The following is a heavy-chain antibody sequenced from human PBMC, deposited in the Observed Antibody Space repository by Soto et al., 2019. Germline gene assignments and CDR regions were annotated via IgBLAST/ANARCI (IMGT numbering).Heavy chain of an antibody. CDR1: GFTFSSYG. CDR3: ARRTAPDCSSTSCYGGFDY. D-gene: IGHD2-2*01. V-gene: IGHV3-33*01. Sequence: GGSLRLSCAASGFTFSSYGMHWVHQAPGKGLEWVAVIWYDGSNKYYADSVKGRFTISRDNSKNTLYLQMNSLRAEDTAVYYCARRTAPDCSSTSCYGGFDYWGQGTLVTVSS. CDR2: IWYDGSNK. J-gene: IGHJ4*02.